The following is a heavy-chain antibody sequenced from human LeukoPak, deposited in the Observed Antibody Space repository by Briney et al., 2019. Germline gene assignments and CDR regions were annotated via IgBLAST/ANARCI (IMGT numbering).Heavy chain of an antibody. Sequence: PGGSLRLSCAASGFTFDDYAMHWVRQAPGKGLEWVSLISWDGGSTYYADSVKGRFTISRDNSKNSLYLQMNSLRAEDTALYYCAKQKSSRDGYNYYLDYWGQGTLVTISS. CDR1: GFTFDDYA. J-gene: IGHJ4*02. CDR3: AKQKSSRDGYNYYLDY. CDR2: ISWDGGST. D-gene: IGHD5-24*01. V-gene: IGHV3-43D*04.